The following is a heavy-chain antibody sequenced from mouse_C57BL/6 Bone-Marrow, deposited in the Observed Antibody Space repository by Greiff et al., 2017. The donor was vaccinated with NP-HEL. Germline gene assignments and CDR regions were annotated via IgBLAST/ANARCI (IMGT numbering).Heavy chain of an antibody. V-gene: IGHV14-3*01. Sequence: EVQLQHSVAELVRPGASVKLSCTASGFNIKNTYMHWVKQRPEQGLEWIGRIDPANGNTKYAPKFQGKATITADTSSNTAYLQLSSLTSEDTAIYYCASLIYYYGSSYRNYWYFDVWGTGTTVTVSS. J-gene: IGHJ1*03. CDR3: ASLIYYYGSSYRNYWYFDV. D-gene: IGHD1-1*01. CDR1: GFNIKNTY. CDR2: IDPANGNT.